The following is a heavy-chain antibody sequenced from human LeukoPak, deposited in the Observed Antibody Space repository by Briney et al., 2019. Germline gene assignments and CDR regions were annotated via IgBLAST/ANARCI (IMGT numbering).Heavy chain of an antibody. CDR3: ARGPDFWSGYYPPGDY. Sequence: ASVKVSCKASGGTFSSYAISWVRQAPGQGLEWMGGIIPIFGTANYAQKFQGRVTITADESTSTAYMELSSLRSEDTAVYYCARGPDFWSGYYPPGDYWGQGTLVTVFS. CDR1: GGTFSSYA. J-gene: IGHJ4*02. CDR2: IIPIFGTA. V-gene: IGHV1-69*13. D-gene: IGHD3-3*01.